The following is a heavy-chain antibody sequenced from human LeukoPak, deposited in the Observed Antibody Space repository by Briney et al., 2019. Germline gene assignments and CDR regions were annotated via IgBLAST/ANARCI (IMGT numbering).Heavy chain of an antibody. J-gene: IGHJ4*02. CDR3: AITPTYYYDSSGYSFGY. CDR1: GGTFSSYA. CDR2: MNPNSGNT. Sequence: VASVKVSCKASGGTFSSYAISWVRQATGQGLEWMGWMNPNSGNTGYAQKFQGRVTMTRNTSISTAYMELSSLRSEDTAVYYCAITPTYYYDSSGYSFGYWGQGTLVTVSS. V-gene: IGHV1-8*02. D-gene: IGHD3-22*01.